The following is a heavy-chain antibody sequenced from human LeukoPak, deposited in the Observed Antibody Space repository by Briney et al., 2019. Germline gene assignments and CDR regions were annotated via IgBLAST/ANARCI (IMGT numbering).Heavy chain of an antibody. D-gene: IGHD3-3*01. CDR3: AKCEAEGFWSGNKPTSYYYGMDV. V-gene: IGHV3-9*01. CDR2: ISWHSGSI. J-gene: IGHJ6*02. CDR1: GFIFSSYA. Sequence: GGSLRLSCAASGFIFSSYAMHGVRQAPGKGLEWVSGISWHSGSIGYADSVKGRFTISRDNAKHSLYLQMNSLRAEDTALYYCAKCEAEGFWSGNKPTSYYYGMDVWGQGTTVTVSS.